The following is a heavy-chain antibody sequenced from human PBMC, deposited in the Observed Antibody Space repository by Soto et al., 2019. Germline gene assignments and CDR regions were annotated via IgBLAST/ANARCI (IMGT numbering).Heavy chain of an antibody. D-gene: IGHD2-2*01. CDR1: GGSFSGYY. CDR2: INHSGST. Sequence: SETLSLTCAVYGGSFSGYYWSWIRQPPGKGLEWIGEINHSGSTNYNPSLKSRVTISVDTSKNQFSLKLSSVTAADTAVYYCARGRGDIVVVPAAMVYYYYYGMDVWGQGXTVTVSS. V-gene: IGHV4-34*01. J-gene: IGHJ6*02. CDR3: ARGRGDIVVVPAAMVYYYYYGMDV.